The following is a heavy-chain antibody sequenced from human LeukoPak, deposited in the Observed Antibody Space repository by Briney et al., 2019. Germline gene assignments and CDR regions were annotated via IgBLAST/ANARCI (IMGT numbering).Heavy chain of an antibody. J-gene: IGHJ4*02. Sequence: GGSLRLSCAASGFTFSSYWMHWVRQAPGKGLVWVSRIKTDGSNTNYADSVKGRFTISRDNAKNTLYLQMNSLRAEDTAVYYCAKDLKAGDGIWLSDCWGQGTLVTVSS. CDR1: GFTFSSYW. CDR2: IKTDGSNT. D-gene: IGHD3-22*01. CDR3: AKDLKAGDGIWLSDC. V-gene: IGHV3-74*01.